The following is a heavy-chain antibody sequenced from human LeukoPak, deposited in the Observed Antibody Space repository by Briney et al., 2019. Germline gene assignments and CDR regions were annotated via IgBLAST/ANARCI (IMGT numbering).Heavy chain of an antibody. J-gene: IGHJ4*02. CDR2: IYHSGST. V-gene: IGHV4-38-2*02. Sequence: SETLSPTCTVSGYSISSGYYWGWIRQPPGKGLEWIGSIYHSGSTYYNPSLKSRVTISVDTSKNQFSLKLSSVTAADTAVYYCARVGLYGDYGDLGYWGQGTLVTVSS. CDR1: GYSISSGYY. D-gene: IGHD4-17*01. CDR3: ARVGLYGDYGDLGY.